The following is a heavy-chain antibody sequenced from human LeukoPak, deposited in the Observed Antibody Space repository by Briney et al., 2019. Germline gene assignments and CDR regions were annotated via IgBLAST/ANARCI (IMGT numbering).Heavy chain of an antibody. CDR3: ARVQDVPGKGVYLRAFDI. CDR2: IYYSGST. J-gene: IGHJ3*02. CDR1: GGSFSGDH. D-gene: IGHD1-1*01. Sequence: SETLSLTCAVSGGSFSGDHWNWIRQPPGKGLEWIGYIYYSGSTNYNPSLKSRVTISVDTSKNQFSLKLSSVTAADTAVYYWARVQDVPGKGVYLRAFDIWGQGTMVTVSS. V-gene: IGHV4-59*01.